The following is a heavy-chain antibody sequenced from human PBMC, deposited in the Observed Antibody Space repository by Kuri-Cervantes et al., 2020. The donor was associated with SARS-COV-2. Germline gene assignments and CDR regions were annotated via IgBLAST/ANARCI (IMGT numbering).Heavy chain of an antibody. J-gene: IGHJ4*02. V-gene: IGHV1-58*01. CDR1: GLTFGSSA. CDR3: AGGFIIFGGLPAGY. CDR2: IVVGSGRT. D-gene: IGHD3-10*01. Sequence: SVKVSCKASGLTFGSSALQWVRQTRGQRLEWIGSIVVGSGRTNYAQKLQGRVTITRDMSTSTVYMDLSSLTSDDTAVYYCAGGFIIFGGLPAGYWGQGTLVTVSS.